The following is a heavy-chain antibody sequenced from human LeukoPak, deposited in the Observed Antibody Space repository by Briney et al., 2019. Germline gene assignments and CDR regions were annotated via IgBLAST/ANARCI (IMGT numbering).Heavy chain of an antibody. V-gene: IGHV3-9*01. J-gene: IGHJ3*02. CDR1: GFTFDDYV. CDR2: ISWNSGTI. D-gene: IGHD2-15*01. Sequence: PGGSLRLSCAASGFTFDDYVVNWVRQAPGKGLEWVSGISWNSGTIGYADSVKGRFTISRDNAKNSLYPQMNSLRAEDTALYYCVKGAAYHLGDAFDIWGQGTMVTVSS. CDR3: VKGAAYHLGDAFDI.